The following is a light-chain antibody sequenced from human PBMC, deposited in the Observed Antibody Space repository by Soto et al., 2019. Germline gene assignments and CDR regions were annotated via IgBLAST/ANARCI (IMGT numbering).Light chain of an antibody. CDR1: SSDIGGYSY. Sequence: QSALTQPASVSGSPGQSITISCTGTSSDIGGYSYVSWYQQHPDKAPKLIIYEVSNRPSGVPDRFSGSKSGNTASLTISGLQAADEADYYCSLYTSENTYVFGTGTKLTVL. CDR2: EVS. CDR3: SLYTSENTYV. J-gene: IGLJ1*01. V-gene: IGLV2-14*01.